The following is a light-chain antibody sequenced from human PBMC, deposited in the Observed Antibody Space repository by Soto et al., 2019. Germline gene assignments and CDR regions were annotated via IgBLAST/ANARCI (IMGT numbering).Light chain of an antibody. CDR3: QSADSSGSYYV. V-gene: IGLV3-25*02. Sequence: SYALTQPPSVSVSPGQTARITCSGDALPKQYAYWYQQKAGQAPVLVIQKDIERPSGIPERFSGSSSGTTVTLTISGVQAEDEADYYCQSADSSGSYYVFGTGTKVTV. J-gene: IGLJ1*01. CDR1: ALPKQY. CDR2: KDI.